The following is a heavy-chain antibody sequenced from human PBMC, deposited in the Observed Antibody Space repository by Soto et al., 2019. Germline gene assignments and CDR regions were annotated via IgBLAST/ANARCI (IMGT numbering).Heavy chain of an antibody. D-gene: IGHD2-21*02. CDR3: ARDFGMVVTAIPFDY. Sequence: GASVKVSCKASGYTFTSYGIILVRQAPGQGLEWMGWISAYNGNTNYAQKLQGRVTMTTDTSTSTAYMEMRSLRSDDTAVYYCARDFGMVVTAIPFDYWGQGTLVTVSS. CDR1: GYTFTSYG. J-gene: IGHJ4*02. CDR2: ISAYNGNT. V-gene: IGHV1-18*01.